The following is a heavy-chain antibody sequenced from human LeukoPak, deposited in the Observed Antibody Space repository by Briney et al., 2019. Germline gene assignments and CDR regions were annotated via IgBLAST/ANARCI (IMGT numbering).Heavy chain of an antibody. J-gene: IGHJ2*01. V-gene: IGHV4-4*07. CDR1: GGSISSYY. Sequence: TSETLSLTCTVSGGSISSYYWSWIRQPAGKGLEWIGRIYTSGSTNYNPSLKSRVTISVDTSKNQFSLKLSSVTAADTAVYYCARDPGIVVVRDHWYFDLWGRGTLVTVSS. D-gene: IGHD2-15*01. CDR2: IYTSGST. CDR3: ARDPGIVVVRDHWYFDL.